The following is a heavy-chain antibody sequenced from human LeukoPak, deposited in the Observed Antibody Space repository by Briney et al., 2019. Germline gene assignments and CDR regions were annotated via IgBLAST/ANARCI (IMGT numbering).Heavy chain of an antibody. CDR1: GGSISSSSYY. J-gene: IGHJ3*02. CDR3: ARDDEITMIVVGAFDI. V-gene: IGHV4-39*07. Sequence: SETLSLTCTVSGGSISSSSYYWGWIRQPPGKGLEWIGSIYYSGSTYYNPSLKSRVTISVDTSKNQFSLKLSSVTAADTAVYYCARDDEITMIVVGAFDIWGQGTMVTVSS. CDR2: IYYSGST. D-gene: IGHD3-22*01.